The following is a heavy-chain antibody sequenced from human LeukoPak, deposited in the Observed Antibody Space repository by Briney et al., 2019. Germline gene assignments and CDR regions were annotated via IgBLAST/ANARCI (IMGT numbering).Heavy chain of an antibody. CDR1: GYTFTSYG. CDR3: ARGYSYGYFLDH. J-gene: IGHJ4*02. CDR2: ISAYNGNT. Sequence: ASVKVSCKASGYTFTSYGISWVRQPPGHGLEWMGWISAYNGNTNHAQKLKGRVTMTTYTSTGTAYMELRSLRSDDTAVYYCARGYSYGYFLDHWGQGTLVTVSS. D-gene: IGHD5-18*01. V-gene: IGHV1-18*01.